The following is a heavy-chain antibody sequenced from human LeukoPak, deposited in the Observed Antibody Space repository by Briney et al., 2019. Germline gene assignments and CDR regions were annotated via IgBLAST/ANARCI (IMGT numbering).Heavy chain of an antibody. D-gene: IGHD3-16*01. CDR3: ARDVWGAYRVDYFVY. CDR2: LKQDGSVT. J-gene: IGHJ4*02. Sequence: GRSLRLSCAASVFTFSNGWMSWARRAPGKGLGRVTKLKQDGSVTYYVDSVRGRFTISRDNAKQSLYLHMNSLRAEDTAVSYCARDVWGAYRVDYFVYWGQGTLVTVSS. V-gene: IGHV3-7*01. CDR1: VFTFSNGW.